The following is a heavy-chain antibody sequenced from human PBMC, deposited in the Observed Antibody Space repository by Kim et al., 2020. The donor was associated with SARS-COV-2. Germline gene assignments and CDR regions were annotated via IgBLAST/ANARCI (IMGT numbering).Heavy chain of an antibody. CDR2: ISGSGDNT. CDR3: AKSSFDIVVVPAAPDLEY. D-gene: IGHD2-2*01. V-gene: IGHV3-23*01. CDR1: GFTFSSYA. J-gene: IGHJ4*02. Sequence: GGSLRLSCAASGFTFSSYAMSWVRQAPGKGLEWVSVISGSGDNTCYADSVKGRFTISRDNSKNTLYLQMNSLRAEDTAVYYCAKSSFDIVVVPAAPDLEYCGQGTLVTVSS.